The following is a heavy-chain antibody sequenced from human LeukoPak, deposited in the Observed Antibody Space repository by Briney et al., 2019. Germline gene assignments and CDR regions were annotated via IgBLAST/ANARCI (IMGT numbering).Heavy chain of an antibody. CDR2: IYSGGST. Sequence: GGSLRLSCAASGFTVSSDYMSWVRQAPGKGLEWVSVIYSGGSTYYADSVKGRFTISRDKSKNTVYLQMNSLRFEDTSMYYCARNWFDPWGQGTLVTVSS. V-gene: IGHV3-53*05. CDR1: GFTVSSDY. CDR3: ARNWFDP. J-gene: IGHJ5*02.